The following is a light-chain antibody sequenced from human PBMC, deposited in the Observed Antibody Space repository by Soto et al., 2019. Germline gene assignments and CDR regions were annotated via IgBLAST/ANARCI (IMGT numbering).Light chain of an antibody. CDR2: DVS. CDR1: SSDVGGYKF. V-gene: IGLV2-11*01. CDR3: SSYAGTSVV. J-gene: IGLJ2*01. Sequence: QSALTQPRSVSGSPGQSITISCTGTSSDVGGYKFVCWYQQHPGKVPKLMIYDVSRRPSGVPDRFSGSKSGNTASLTISGLQAEDEADYYCSSYAGTSVVFGGGTKLTVL.